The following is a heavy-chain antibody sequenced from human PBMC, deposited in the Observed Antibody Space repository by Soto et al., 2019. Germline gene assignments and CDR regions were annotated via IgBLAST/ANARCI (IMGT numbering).Heavy chain of an antibody. D-gene: IGHD2-15*01. CDR3: AAAPRY. CDR2: IYYSGST. V-gene: IGHV4-59*01. Sequence: SETLSLTCSVSGGSISGYYGSWIRQTPEKGLEWIGYIYYSGSTNYNPSLKSRVTMLIDMSKNQFSLKLTSVSAAGTAVGYCAAAPRYRGEGILVSVSP. CDR1: GGSISGYY. J-gene: IGHJ4*02.